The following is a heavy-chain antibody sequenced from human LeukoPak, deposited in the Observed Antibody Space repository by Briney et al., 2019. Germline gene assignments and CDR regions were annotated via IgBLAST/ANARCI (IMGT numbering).Heavy chain of an antibody. V-gene: IGHV3-33*08. CDR1: GFTFTNYA. CDR2: IWYDGSNK. D-gene: IGHD3-9*01. J-gene: IGHJ6*02. CDR3: ARDNRYYDILTGYLSSGMDV. Sequence: PGGSLRLSCAASGFTFTNYAMSWVRQAPGKGLEWVAVIWYDGSNKYYADSVKGRFTISRDNSKNTLYLQMNSLRAEDTAVYYCARDNRYYDILTGYLSSGMDVWGQGTTVTVSS.